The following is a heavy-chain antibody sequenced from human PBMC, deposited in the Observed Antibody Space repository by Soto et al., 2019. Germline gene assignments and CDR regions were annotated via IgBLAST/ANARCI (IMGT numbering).Heavy chain of an antibody. CDR2: INPNSGGT. D-gene: IGHD2-2*02. Sequence: VPSKARRYTYTCCSRRWVRQAPRKGLECKGWINPNSGGTNYAQKFQGRVTMTRDTSISTAYMELSRLRSDDTAVYYCARCWIDCSSTSCYTGGFDFLGNGS. CDR3: ARCWIDCSSTSCYTGGFDF. CDR1: RYTYTCCS. V-gene: IGHV1-2*02. J-gene: IGHJ5*01.